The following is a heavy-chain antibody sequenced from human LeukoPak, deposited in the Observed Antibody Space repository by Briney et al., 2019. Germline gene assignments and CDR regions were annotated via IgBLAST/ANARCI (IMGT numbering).Heavy chain of an antibody. Sequence: GGSLRLSCAAPGFTFSSYGMHWVRQAPGKGLEWVAFIRYDGSNKYYADSVKGRFTISRDNSKNTLYLQMNSLRAEDTAVYYCAKGQGDGYNHESGHLAYDYWGQGTLVTVSS. D-gene: IGHD5-24*01. CDR1: GFTFSSYG. CDR2: IRYDGSNK. V-gene: IGHV3-30*02. CDR3: AKGQGDGYNHESGHLAYDY. J-gene: IGHJ4*02.